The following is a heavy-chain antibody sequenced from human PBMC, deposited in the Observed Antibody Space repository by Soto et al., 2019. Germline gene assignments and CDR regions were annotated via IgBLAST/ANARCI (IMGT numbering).Heavy chain of an antibody. CDR2: INHSGST. D-gene: IGHD3-22*01. CDR1: GGSFRGYY. CDR3: ARAESYYDSSGYDY. J-gene: IGHJ4*02. V-gene: IGHV4-34*01. Sequence: SETLSLTCAVYGGSFRGYYWRWIRQPPGKGLEWIGEINHSGSTNYNPSLKSRVTISVDTSKNQFSLKLSSVTAADTAVYYCARAESYYDSSGYDYWGQGTLVTVSS.